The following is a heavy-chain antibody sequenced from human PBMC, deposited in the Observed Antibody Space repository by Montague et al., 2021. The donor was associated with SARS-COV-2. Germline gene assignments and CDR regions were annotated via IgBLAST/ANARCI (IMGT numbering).Heavy chain of an antibody. CDR3: ARARTRITMIVVVIDAFDI. CDR1: GGSISSGGYY. J-gene: IGHJ3*02. D-gene: IGHD3-22*01. CDR2: IYYSGST. Sequence: TLSLTCTVSGGSISSGGYYWSWIRQHPGKGLEWIGYIYYSGSTYYNPSLKSRVTISVDTSKNQFSLKLSSVTAADTAVCYCARARTRITMIVVVIDAFDIWGQGTMVTVSS. V-gene: IGHV4-31*03.